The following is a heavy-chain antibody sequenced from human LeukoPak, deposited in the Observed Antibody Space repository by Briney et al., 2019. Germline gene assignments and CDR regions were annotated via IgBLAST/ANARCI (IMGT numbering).Heavy chain of an antibody. V-gene: IGHV3-9*03. CDR2: ISWNSGSI. J-gene: IGHJ6*03. Sequence: PGRSLRLSCAASGFTFDDYAMHWVRQAPGKGLEWVSGISWNSGSIGYADSVKGRFTISRDNAKNSLYLQMNSLRAEDMALYYCAKDIQEYYYYYYMDVWGKGTTVTVSS. CDR1: GFTFDDYA. CDR3: AKDIQEYYYYYYMDV.